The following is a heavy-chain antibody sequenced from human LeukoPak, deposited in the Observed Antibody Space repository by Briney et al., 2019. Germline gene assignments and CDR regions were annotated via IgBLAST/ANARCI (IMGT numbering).Heavy chain of an antibody. V-gene: IGHV1-2*02. CDR2: INPNSGGT. J-gene: IGHJ4*02. D-gene: IGHD5-18*01. CDR3: ARVPAGYGPYYFDS. Sequence: ASVTVSCKASGGTFISYTVSWVRQAPGQGLEWMGWINPNSGGTNYAQKFQGRVTMTRDTSISTAYMELSSLRSHATAVYYCARVPAGYGPYYFDSWGQGTLVTVSS. CDR1: GGTFISYT.